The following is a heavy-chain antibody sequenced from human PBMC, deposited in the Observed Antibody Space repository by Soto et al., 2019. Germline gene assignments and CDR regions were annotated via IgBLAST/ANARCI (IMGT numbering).Heavy chain of an antibody. J-gene: IGHJ6*02. Sequence: SATLSLTSALSRGSTSSGGYSWTWIRQPPGKGLEWIGYIYHSGSTYYNPSLKSRVTISVDRSKNQFSLKLNSVTAADTAVYYCARVPDVWGQGTTVT. V-gene: IGHV4-30-2*01. CDR1: RGSTSSGGYS. CDR2: IYHSGST. CDR3: ARVPDV.